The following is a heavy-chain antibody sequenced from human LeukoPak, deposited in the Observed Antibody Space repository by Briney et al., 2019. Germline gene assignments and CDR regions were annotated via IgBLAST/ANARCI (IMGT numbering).Heavy chain of an antibody. V-gene: IGHV1-8*01. J-gene: IGHJ4*02. Sequence: ASVKVSCKASGYTFTSYDINWVRQATGQGLEWTGWMNPNSGNTGYAQKFQGRVTMTRNTSISTAYMELSSLRSEDTAVYYCARVPSYSRDGPDYWGQGTQVTVSS. CDR2: MNPNSGNT. CDR1: GYTFTSYD. D-gene: IGHD6-13*01. CDR3: ARVPSYSRDGPDY.